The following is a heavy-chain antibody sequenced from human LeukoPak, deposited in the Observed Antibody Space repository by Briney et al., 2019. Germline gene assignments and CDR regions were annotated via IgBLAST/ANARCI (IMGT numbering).Heavy chain of an antibody. J-gene: IGHJ6*02. CDR2: IRYDGSNK. CDR1: GFTFSSYG. V-gene: IGHV3-30*02. D-gene: IGHD6-13*01. Sequence: GGSLRLSCAASGFTFSSYGMHWVRQAPGKGLEWVAFIRYDGSNKYYADSVKGRFTISRDNSKNTLYLQMNSLRAEDTAVYYCAKRIAAAGTLRYYGMDVWGQGTTVTVSS. CDR3: AKRIAAAGTLRYYGMDV.